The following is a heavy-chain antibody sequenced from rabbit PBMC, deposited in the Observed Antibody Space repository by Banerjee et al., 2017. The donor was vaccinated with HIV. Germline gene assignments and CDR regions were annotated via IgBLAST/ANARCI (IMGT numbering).Heavy chain of an antibody. CDR3: ARGWAGSSYYTTFNL. J-gene: IGHJ4*01. CDR2: IDTGSGSS. D-gene: IGHD8-1*01. Sequence: QEQLVESGGGLVQPGGSLKLSCKASGFSFSTSYWICWVRQAPGKGLEWIGCIDTGSGSSYYASWAKGRFTFSKASSSTVTLKMTSLTAADTATYFCARGWAGSSYYTTFNLWGQGTLVTVS. CDR1: GFSFSTSYW. V-gene: IGHV1S45*01.